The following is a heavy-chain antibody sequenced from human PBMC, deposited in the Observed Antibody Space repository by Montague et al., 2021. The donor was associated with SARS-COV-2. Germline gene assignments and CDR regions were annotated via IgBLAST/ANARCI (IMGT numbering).Heavy chain of an antibody. J-gene: IGHJ3*02. Sequence: SLRLSCAASGFTFSNAWMSWVRQAPGKGLEWVGRIKSKTDGGTTDYAAPVKGRFTISRDDSKNTLYLQMNSLKTEDTAVYYCTTTSYYYDSSGYPNDAFDIWGQGTMVTVSS. V-gene: IGHV3-15*01. D-gene: IGHD3-22*01. CDR2: IKSKTDGGTT. CDR3: TTTSYYYDSSGYPNDAFDI. CDR1: GFTFSNAW.